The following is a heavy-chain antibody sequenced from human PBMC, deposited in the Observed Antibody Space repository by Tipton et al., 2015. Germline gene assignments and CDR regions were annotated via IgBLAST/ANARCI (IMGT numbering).Heavy chain of an antibody. CDR3: ARQSRAFDI. Sequence: TLSLTCSVSGDSISPYYWSWIRQSPGKGLEWIGYIHYIGSTSYNPSLKSRVSISVDTSKNQFSLKLTSVTAADTAVYYCARQSRAFDIWGQGTMVTVSS. CDR2: IHYIGST. CDR1: GDSISPYY. J-gene: IGHJ3*02. V-gene: IGHV4-59*08.